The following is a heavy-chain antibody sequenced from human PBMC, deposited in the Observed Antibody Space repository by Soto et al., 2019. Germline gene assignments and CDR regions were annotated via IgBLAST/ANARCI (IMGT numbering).Heavy chain of an antibody. CDR2: IYHSGST. D-gene: IGHD6-6*01. J-gene: IGHJ4*02. Sequence: QLQLQESGSGLVKPSQTLSLTCAVSGGSISSGGYSWSWIRQPPGKGLEWIGYIYHSGSTYYNPSLKSRVTLSVDRPKNQFSLKLTSVTAADTAVYYCVGGIAARPLGYWGQGTLVTVSS. CDR3: VGGIAARPLGY. V-gene: IGHV4-30-2*01. CDR1: GGSISSGGYS.